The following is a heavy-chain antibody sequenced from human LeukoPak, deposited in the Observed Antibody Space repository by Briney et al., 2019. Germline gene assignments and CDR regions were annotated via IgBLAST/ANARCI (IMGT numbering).Heavy chain of an antibody. Sequence: QTGGSLRLSCAASGFTFSSYSMNWVRQAPGKGLEWVSSISSSSSYIYYADSVKGRFTISRDNAKNSLYLQMNSLRAEDTAVYYCASAVEMATIDYWGQGTLVTVSS. J-gene: IGHJ4*02. CDR2: ISSSSSYI. CDR3: ASAVEMATIDY. D-gene: IGHD5-24*01. V-gene: IGHV3-21*01. CDR1: GFTFSSYS.